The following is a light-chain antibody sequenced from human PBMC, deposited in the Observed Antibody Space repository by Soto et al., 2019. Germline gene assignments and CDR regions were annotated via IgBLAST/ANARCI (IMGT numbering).Light chain of an antibody. Sequence: QAVVTQPASVSGSPGQSITISCTGTSSDVGSYNLVSWYQQHPGKAPKLMIYEGSKRASGVSNRFSGSKSGNTASLTISGLQAEDEADYYCCSYAGSSFSLVFGGGTKLTVL. CDR3: CSYAGSSFSLV. CDR1: SSDVGSYNL. V-gene: IGLV2-23*01. J-gene: IGLJ2*01. CDR2: EGS.